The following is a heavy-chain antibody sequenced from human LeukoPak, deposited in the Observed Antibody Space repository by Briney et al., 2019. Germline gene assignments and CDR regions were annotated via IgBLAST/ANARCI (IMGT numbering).Heavy chain of an antibody. J-gene: IGHJ4*02. CDR3: ARGGGDYHAGPYCFDY. V-gene: IGHV4-34*01. D-gene: IGHD4-17*01. Sequence: SETLSLTCAVYGGSFSGYYWSWIRQPPGKGLEWIGEINHSGSTNYNPSLKSRVIISVDTSKNQFSLKLSSVTAADTAVYYCARGGGDYHAGPYCFDYWGQGTLVTVSS. CDR2: INHSGST. CDR1: GGSFSGYY.